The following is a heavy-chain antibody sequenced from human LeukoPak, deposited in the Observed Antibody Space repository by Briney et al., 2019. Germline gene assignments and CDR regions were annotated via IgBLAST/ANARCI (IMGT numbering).Heavy chain of an antibody. CDR3: ARDDGPNDY. J-gene: IGHJ4*02. D-gene: IGHD4/OR15-4a*01. Sequence: PGRSLRLSCAASGFTFSSYGMHWVRQAPGKGLERVATIWYDGSNKNYADSVKDRFTISRDNSKNTLFLQMNSLRGEGTAVYYCARDDGPNDYWGQGTLVTVSS. CDR2: IWYDGSNK. V-gene: IGHV3-33*01. CDR1: GFTFSSYG.